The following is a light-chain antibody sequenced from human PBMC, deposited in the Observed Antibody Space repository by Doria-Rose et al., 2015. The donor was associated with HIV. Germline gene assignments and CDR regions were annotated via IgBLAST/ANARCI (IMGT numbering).Light chain of an antibody. Sequence: EIVMTQSPATLSVSPGERATLSCRASQGIGSDLAWYQQKPGQAPRLLIYRASIRATGIPPRFTGGGSGTEFTLTISSLQSEDFAVYFCQQYSQWPPYTFGQGTKLEGK. CDR3: QQYSQWPPYT. CDR1: QGIGSD. CDR2: RAS. V-gene: IGKV3-15*01. J-gene: IGKJ2*01.